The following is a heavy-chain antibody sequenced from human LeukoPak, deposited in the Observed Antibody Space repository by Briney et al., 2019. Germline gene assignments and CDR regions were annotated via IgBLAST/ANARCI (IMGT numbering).Heavy chain of an antibody. V-gene: IGHV1-18*04. D-gene: IGHD3-16*02. CDR1: GYTFTSYG. J-gene: IGHJ4*02. Sequence: ASVKVSCKASGYTFTSYGISWVRQAPGQGLEWMGWISAYNGNTNYAQKLQGRVTMTTDTSTSTAYMELRSLRSDDTAVYYCARGWYDYVWGSYRYNYFDYWGQGTLVTVSS. CDR2: ISAYNGNT. CDR3: ARGWYDYVWGSYRYNYFDY.